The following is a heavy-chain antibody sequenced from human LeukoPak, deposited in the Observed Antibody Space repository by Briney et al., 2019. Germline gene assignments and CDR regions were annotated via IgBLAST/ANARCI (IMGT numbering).Heavy chain of an antibody. CDR1: GYTFTTYG. V-gene: IGHV1-18*01. CDR2: ISAYNGNT. D-gene: IGHD2-2*01. CDR3: ARALNALFDY. Sequence: GASVKVSCKASGYTFTTYGISWVRQAPGQGLEWVGWISAYNGNTNYAQELQGRVTMTTDTSTSTAYMELRSLRSDDTAVYYCARALNALFDYWGQGTLVTVSS. J-gene: IGHJ4*02.